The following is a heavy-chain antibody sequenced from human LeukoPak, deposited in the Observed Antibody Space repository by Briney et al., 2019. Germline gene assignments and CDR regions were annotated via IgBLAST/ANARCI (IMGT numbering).Heavy chain of an antibody. CDR1: GFTFSTYG. D-gene: IGHD5-18*01. CDR2: IRYDGSTK. Sequence: PGGSLRLSCAASGFTFSTYGMHWVRQAPAKGLEWMAFIRYDGSTKHYADSVKGRFTISRDNSKNTLYLQINRLTPESTAADYSAKVQRAYSFVDPFGYWGQGAQGALSS. V-gene: IGHV3-30*02. J-gene: IGHJ4*01. CDR3: AKVQRAYSFVDPFGY.